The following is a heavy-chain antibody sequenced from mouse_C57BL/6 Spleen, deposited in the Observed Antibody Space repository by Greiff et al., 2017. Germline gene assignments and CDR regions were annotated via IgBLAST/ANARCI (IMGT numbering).Heavy chain of an antibody. D-gene: IGHD1-1*01. J-gene: IGHJ2*01. CDR3: ARGDYGSSYHCFDY. CDR2: FHPYNDDT. Sequence: QVQLQQSGAELVKPGASVKLSCKASGYTFTTYPLEWMKQNHGKSLEWIGNFHPYNDDTKYNEKFKGKATLTVEKSSSTVYLGLSRLPSDDSAVYYCARGDYGSSYHCFDYWGQGTTLTVSS. V-gene: IGHV1-47*01. CDR1: GYTFTTYP.